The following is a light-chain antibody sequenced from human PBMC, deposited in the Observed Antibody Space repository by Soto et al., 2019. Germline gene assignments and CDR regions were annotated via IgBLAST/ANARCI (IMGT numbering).Light chain of an antibody. J-gene: IGKJ4*01. CDR2: GAS. Sequence: DIQMTQSPSSLSASVGDRVTITCRASQGINNYLAWFQQKPGKAHKSLIYGASSLQSGVPSRFSGSVSGADFTPTISSLQPEDFATYYCQQYHTFPFTFGGGTKVDIK. CDR3: QQYHTFPFT. V-gene: IGKV1-16*01. CDR1: QGINNY.